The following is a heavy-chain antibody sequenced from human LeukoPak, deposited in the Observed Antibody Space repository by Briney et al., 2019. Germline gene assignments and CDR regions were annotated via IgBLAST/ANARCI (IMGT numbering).Heavy chain of an antibody. V-gene: IGHV5-10-1*01. CDR3: ARHSAGIVVAGK. CDR1: GYSFTSYW. CDR2: IDPSDSYT. Sequence: PGESLKISCKGSGYSFTSYWISWVRQMPGKDLEWMGRIDPSDSYTNYSPSFQGHVTISADKSISTVYLQWSSLKASDTAMYYCARHSAGIVVAGKWGQGTLVTVSS. D-gene: IGHD6-19*01. J-gene: IGHJ4*02.